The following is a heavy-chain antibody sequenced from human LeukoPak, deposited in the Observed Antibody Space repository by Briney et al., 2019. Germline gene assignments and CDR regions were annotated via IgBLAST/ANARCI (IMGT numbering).Heavy chain of an antibody. V-gene: IGHV1-69*06. Sequence: SVKLSCKASGGSFSNSFISWVRQAPGQGLEWMGGVVPLSGTRNYAQKFQGRVSITADISTNTAYMEVTSLTSTDTAVYYCGTEGPSGTTSLVFYWGPGTLITVSS. CDR1: GGSFSNSF. J-gene: IGHJ4*02. CDR3: GTEGPSGTTSLVFY. D-gene: IGHD3-10*01. CDR2: VVPLSGTR.